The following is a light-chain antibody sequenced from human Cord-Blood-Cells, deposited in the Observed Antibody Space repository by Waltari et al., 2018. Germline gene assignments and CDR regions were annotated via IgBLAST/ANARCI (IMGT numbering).Light chain of an antibody. CDR1: QSVSRSY. CDR3: QQYGSSPYT. Sequence: ETVLTQSPGTLSLSPGERATLSCRASQSVSRSYLAWYQQKPGQAPRLLIYGASSRATGIPDRFSGSGSGTDFTLTISRLEPEDFAVYYCQQYGSSPYTFGQGTKLEIK. CDR2: GAS. J-gene: IGKJ2*01. V-gene: IGKV3-20*01.